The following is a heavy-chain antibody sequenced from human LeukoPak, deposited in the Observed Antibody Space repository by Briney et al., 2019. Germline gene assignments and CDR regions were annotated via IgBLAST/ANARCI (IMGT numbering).Heavy chain of an antibody. CDR2: LYSGGNT. D-gene: IGHD6-13*01. V-gene: IGHV3-53*01. Sequence: PGGSLRLSCAASGLTVTNAWMNWVRQAPGKGLEWVSVLYSGGNTYHADSVKGRFTISRDNSKNTLYLQMNSLRAEDTAVYYCAREGASSSFGYWGQGTLVTVSS. CDR1: GLTVTNAW. J-gene: IGHJ4*02. CDR3: AREGASSSFGY.